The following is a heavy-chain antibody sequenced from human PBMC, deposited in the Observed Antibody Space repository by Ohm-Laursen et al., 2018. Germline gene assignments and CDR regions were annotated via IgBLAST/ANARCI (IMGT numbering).Heavy chain of an antibody. CDR3: ARVASVAGSFDY. V-gene: IGHV4-34*01. CDR1: GGPFSGYY. CDR2: INHSGST. J-gene: IGHJ4*02. D-gene: IGHD6-19*01. Sequence: SETLSLTCAVYGGPFSGYYWSWIRQPPGKGLEWIGEINHSGSTNYNPSLKSRVTISVDTSKNQFSLKLSSVTAADTAVYYCARVASVAGSFDYWGQGTLVTVSS.